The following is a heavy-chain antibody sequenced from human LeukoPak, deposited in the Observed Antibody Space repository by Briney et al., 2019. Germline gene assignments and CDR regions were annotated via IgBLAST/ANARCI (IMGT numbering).Heavy chain of an antibody. CDR2: ISDIGSI. CDR3: AGHHPRNTVDF. J-gene: IGHJ4*02. D-gene: IGHD2/OR15-2a*01. V-gene: IGHV4-59*08. Sequence: DTLSLTCTLSAPSISSYYGSWVRPPPGKGREWIAYISDIGSINYNPSLKSRVTISLDTSKNQFSLKLSSVTAADTAVYYCAGHHPRNTVDFWGQGTLVTVSS. CDR1: APSISSYY.